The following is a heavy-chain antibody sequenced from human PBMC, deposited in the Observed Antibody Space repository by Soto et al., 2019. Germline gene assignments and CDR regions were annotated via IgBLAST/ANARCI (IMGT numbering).Heavy chain of an antibody. D-gene: IGHD4-17*01. V-gene: IGHV4-59*08. CDR3: ARASTVTTRGSRNNWFDP. Sequence: SETLSLTSPVSGGSISSYYWSWIRQPPGKGLEWIGYIYYSGSTNYNPSLKSRVTISVDTSKNQFSLKLSSVTAADTAVYYCARASTVTTRGSRNNWFDPWGQGTLVTVSS. CDR2: IYYSGST. J-gene: IGHJ5*02. CDR1: GGSISSYY.